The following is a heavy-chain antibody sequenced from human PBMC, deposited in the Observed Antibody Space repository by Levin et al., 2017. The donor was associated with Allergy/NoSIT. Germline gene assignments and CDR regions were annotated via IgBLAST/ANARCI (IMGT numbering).Heavy chain of an antibody. CDR2: ISSSSSTI. CDR3: ARGFTVTTYYGMDV. Sequence: GGSLRLSCAASGFTFSSYSMNWVRQAPGKGLEWVSYISSSSSTIYYADSVKGRFTISRDNAKNSLYLQMNSLRDEDTAVYYCARGFTVTTYYGMDVWGQGTTVTVSS. J-gene: IGHJ6*02. D-gene: IGHD4-17*01. CDR1: GFTFSSYS. V-gene: IGHV3-48*02.